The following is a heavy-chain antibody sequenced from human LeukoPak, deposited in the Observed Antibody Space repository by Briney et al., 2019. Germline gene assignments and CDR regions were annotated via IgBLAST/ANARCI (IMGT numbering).Heavy chain of an antibody. CDR2: IRYDGSNK. CDR3: AKISSTSPKDAFDI. Sequence: GGSLRLSCAASGFTFISYWMTWVRQAPGKGLEWVAFIRYDGSNKYYADSVKGRFTISRDNSKNTLYLQMNSLRAEDTAVYYCAKISSTSPKDAFDIWGQGTMVTVSS. J-gene: IGHJ3*02. V-gene: IGHV3-30*02. CDR1: GFTFISYW. D-gene: IGHD2-2*01.